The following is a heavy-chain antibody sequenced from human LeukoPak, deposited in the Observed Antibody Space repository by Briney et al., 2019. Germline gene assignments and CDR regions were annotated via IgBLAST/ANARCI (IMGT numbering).Heavy chain of an antibody. V-gene: IGHV3-30*03. Sequence: PGRSLRLSCAASGFTFSSYGMHWVRQAPGKGLEWVAVISYDGSNKYYADSVKGRFTISRDNSKNTLYLQMNSLRAEDTAVYYCARDRAGSSWSDYWGQGTLVTVSS. D-gene: IGHD6-13*01. CDR1: GFTFSSYG. CDR3: ARDRAGSSWSDY. CDR2: ISYDGSNK. J-gene: IGHJ4*02.